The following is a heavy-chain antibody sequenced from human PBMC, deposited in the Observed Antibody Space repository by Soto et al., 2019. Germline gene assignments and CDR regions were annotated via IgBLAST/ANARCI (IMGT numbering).Heavy chain of an antibody. J-gene: IGHJ5*02. Sequence: LRLSCAASGFTFSSYSMNWVRQAPGKVLEWVSSISSSSSYIYYADSVKGRFTIYRDNAKNSLYLQINSLRAEHTAVNYYARDRKYCSNTSCYTGQGSGNWFDPWGQRTLVTVSS. CDR2: ISSSSSYI. CDR1: GFTFSSYS. D-gene: IGHD2-2*02. CDR3: ARDRKYCSNTSCYTGQGSGNWFDP. V-gene: IGHV3-21*01.